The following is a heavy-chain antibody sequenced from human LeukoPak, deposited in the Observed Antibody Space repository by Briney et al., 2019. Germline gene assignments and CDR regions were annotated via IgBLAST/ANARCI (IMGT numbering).Heavy chain of an antibody. CDR3: ATLAAAGTYRSDY. V-gene: IGHV3-23*01. J-gene: IGHJ4*02. D-gene: IGHD6-13*01. Sequence: GGSLRLSCAASGFTFSSYAMGWVRQAPGKGLEWVSAISGSGGSTYYADSVKGRFTISRDNSKNTLYLQMNSLRAEDTAVYYCATLAAAGTYRSDYWGQGTLVTVSS. CDR2: ISGSGGST. CDR1: GFTFSSYA.